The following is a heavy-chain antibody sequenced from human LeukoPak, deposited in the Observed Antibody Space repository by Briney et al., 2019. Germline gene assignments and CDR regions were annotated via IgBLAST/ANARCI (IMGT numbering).Heavy chain of an antibody. CDR1: GGSISSYY. CDR2: TYYSGST. V-gene: IGHV4-59*08. Sequence: PSETLSLTCTVSGGSISSYYWSWIRQPPGKGLEWIGYTYYSGSTNYNPSLKSRVTISVDTSKNQFSLKLSSVTAADTAMYYCARSYYYGMDVWGQGTTVTVSS. J-gene: IGHJ6*02. CDR3: ARSYYYGMDV.